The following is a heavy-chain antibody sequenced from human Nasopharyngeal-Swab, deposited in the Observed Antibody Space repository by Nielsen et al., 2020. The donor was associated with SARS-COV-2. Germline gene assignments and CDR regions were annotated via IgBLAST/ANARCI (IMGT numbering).Heavy chain of an antibody. V-gene: IGHV3-7*01. CDR3: ARAGLSSWHFDY. D-gene: IGHD6-13*01. CDR1: GFTFDDYV. Sequence: GESLKISCAASGFTFDDYVMHWVRQAPGKGLEWVANIKQDGSEKYYVDSVKGRFTISRDNAKNSLYLQMNSLRAEDTAVYYCARAGLSSWHFDYWGQGTLVTVSS. CDR2: IKQDGSEK. J-gene: IGHJ4*02.